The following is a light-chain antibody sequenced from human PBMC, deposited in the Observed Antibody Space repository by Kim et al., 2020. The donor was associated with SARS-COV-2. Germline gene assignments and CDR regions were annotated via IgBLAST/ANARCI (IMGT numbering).Light chain of an antibody. CDR3: SSYTSSSTSWV. V-gene: IGLV2-14*04. Sequence: SITISCTGTSSDAGGYNYVSWYQQHPGKAPKLMIYDVSKRPSGVSNRFSGSKSGNTASLTISGLQAEDEADYYYSSYTSSSTSWVFGGGTQLTVL. J-gene: IGLJ3*02. CDR2: DVS. CDR1: SSDAGGYNY.